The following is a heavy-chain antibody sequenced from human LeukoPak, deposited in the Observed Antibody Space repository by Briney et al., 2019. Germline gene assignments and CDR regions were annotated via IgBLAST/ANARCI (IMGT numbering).Heavy chain of an antibody. Sequence: GGSLRLSCVASGFILSNFQMYWVRQAPGKGLEWVSIISLDGSTEFYADSVKGRFTISRDTASNTMHLEMNNLRTEDTAVYYCMRDYMGWFDPWGQGTLVTVSS. CDR3: MRDYMGWFDP. D-gene: IGHD3-10*01. V-gene: IGHV3-30-3*01. J-gene: IGHJ5*02. CDR2: ISLDGSTE. CDR1: GFILSNFQ.